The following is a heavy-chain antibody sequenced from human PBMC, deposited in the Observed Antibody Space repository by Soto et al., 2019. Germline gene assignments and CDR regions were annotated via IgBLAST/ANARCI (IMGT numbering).Heavy chain of an antibody. V-gene: IGHV3-30-3*01. J-gene: IGHJ4*02. CDR1: GFTFSSYA. CDR3: GRGGGGGPHRDYFAY. D-gene: IGHD3-16*01. CDR2: ISYDGSNK. Sequence: QVQLVESGGGVVQPGRSLRLSCAASGFTFSSYAMHWVRQAPGKGLEWVAVISYDGSNKYYADSVKGRFTISRDNSKNPLYLKMNGRGAEDTAVYYCGRGGGGGPHRDYFAYWGQGTLVPVSS.